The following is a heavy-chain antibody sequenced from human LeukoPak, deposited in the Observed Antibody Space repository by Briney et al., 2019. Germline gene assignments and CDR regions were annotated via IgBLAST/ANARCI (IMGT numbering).Heavy chain of an antibody. CDR2: IYDGRDT. V-gene: IGHV4-59*08. CDR1: GASTSRRY. Sequence: PSETLSLTCSASGASTSRRYWSWIRQSPGRTLEWIGHIYDGRDTKYNPSLTIRVTISVDTSRNQFSLSLTSVTAADTAIYYCAQTTGWPGFDFWGPGALVTVSS. J-gene: IGHJ4*02. D-gene: IGHD6-19*01. CDR3: AQTTGWPGFDF.